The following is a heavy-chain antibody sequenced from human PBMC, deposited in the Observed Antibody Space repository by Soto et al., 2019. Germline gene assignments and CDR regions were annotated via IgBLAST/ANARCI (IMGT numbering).Heavy chain of an antibody. J-gene: IGHJ4*02. CDR1: GGTFNSYT. D-gene: IGHD3-10*01. CDR3: ATSYGSGSTHFDS. CDR2: VNPIVGMS. Sequence: QVQLVQYGAEVKKPGSSVKVSCTASGGTFNSYTINWVRQAPGRGLEWVGRVNPIVGMSNSALKFQGRVTITADKSTSTAFMYLTSLKSEDTAVYYCATSYGSGSTHFDSWGQGTLVTVS. V-gene: IGHV1-69*02.